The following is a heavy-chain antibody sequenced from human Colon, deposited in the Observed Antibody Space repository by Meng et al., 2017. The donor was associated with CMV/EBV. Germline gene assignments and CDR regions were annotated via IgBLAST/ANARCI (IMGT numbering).Heavy chain of an antibody. CDR1: GYTFTAHY. Sequence: ASVKVSCKASGYTFTAHYIHWVRQAPGQGLEWMGWINPNRGATSYAQKFQGRVTMTRDTSTSTVYMELSSLRSEDTAVYYCARGGTGTQMDYYYGMDVWGQGTTVTVSS. J-gene: IGHJ6*02. CDR2: INPNRGAT. V-gene: IGHV1-2*02. D-gene: IGHD1-1*01. CDR3: ARGGTGTQMDYYYGMDV.